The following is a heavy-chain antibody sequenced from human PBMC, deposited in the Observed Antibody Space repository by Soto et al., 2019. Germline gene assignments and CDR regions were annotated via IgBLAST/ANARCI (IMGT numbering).Heavy chain of an antibody. V-gene: IGHV4-31*03. J-gene: IGHJ4*02. Sequence: KPSETLSLTCSVSGGSIITVGHYWTCIRQPPGNGLELIGSVYHTGSTYYSKSLRSRLTMSVDTSKSQFSLRLSSVTAADTAVYYCARATGTLRSRNCDYWGQGSLVTVSS. CDR3: ARATGTLRSRNCDY. CDR2: VYHTGST. D-gene: IGHD1-1*01. CDR1: GGSIITVGHY.